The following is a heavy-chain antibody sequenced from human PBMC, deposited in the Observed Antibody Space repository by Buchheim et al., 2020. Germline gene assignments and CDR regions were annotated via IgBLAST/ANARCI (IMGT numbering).Heavy chain of an antibody. CDR2: ISASGDVT. J-gene: IGHJ4*02. V-gene: IGHV3-23*01. Sequence: EAQVSASGGGLVQPGGSLRLSCAVSGFDLNTYVINWVRQAPGKGLEWVSGISASGDVTYYADSVLGRFTVSRDSSSNTLFLQMNSLTVEDTAEYFCAKGGWLPRTRYFDSWGPGT. D-gene: IGHD5-24*01. CDR1: GFDLNTYV. CDR3: AKGGWLPRTRYFDS.